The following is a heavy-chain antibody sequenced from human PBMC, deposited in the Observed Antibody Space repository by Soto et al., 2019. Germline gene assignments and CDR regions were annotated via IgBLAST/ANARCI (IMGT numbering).Heavy chain of an antibody. J-gene: IGHJ6*02. CDR2: IDPSDSYT. CDR1: GYSFTSYW. Sequence: PGESLKISCKGSGYSFTSYWISWVRQMPGKGLEWMGRIDPSDSYTNYSPSFQGHVTISADKSISTAYLQWSSLKASDTAMYYCANECSEPYYYGMDVWGQGTTVTVSS. D-gene: IGHD3-10*02. V-gene: IGHV5-10-1*01. CDR3: ANECSEPYYYGMDV.